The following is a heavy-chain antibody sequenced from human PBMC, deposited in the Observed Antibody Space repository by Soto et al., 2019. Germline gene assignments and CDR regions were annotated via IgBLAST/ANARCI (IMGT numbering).Heavy chain of an antibody. CDR2: ISSSSSYI. CDR1: GFTFSSYS. D-gene: IGHD3-3*01. Sequence: EVQLVESGGGLVKPGGSLRLSCAASGFTFSSYSMNWVRQAPGKGLEWVSSISSSSSYIYYADSVKGRFTISRDNAKNSLYLQMNSLRAEDTAVYYCARDHAYYDFWSGYQVYYYYGMGVWGQGTTVTVSS. V-gene: IGHV3-21*01. CDR3: ARDHAYYDFWSGYQVYYYYGMGV. J-gene: IGHJ6*02.